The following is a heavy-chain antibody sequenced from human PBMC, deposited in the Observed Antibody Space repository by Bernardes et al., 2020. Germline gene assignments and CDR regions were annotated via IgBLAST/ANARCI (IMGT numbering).Heavy chain of an antibody. J-gene: IGHJ4*02. D-gene: IGHD2-2*01. CDR3: AKDKGPLPAQDY. Sequence: GGSLRFFCGASGFSFDDCAMHWVRQAPGKGLEWVSGISWNSGSIGYADSVKGRFTISRDNAKNSLYLQMNSLRAEDTALYYCAKDKGPLPAQDYWGQGTLVTVSS. CDR2: ISWNSGSI. V-gene: IGHV3-9*01. CDR1: GFSFDDCA.